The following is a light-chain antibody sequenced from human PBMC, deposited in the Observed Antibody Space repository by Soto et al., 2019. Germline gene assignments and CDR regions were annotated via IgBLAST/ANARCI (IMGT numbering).Light chain of an antibody. Sequence: DLQMTQSPSSLSASGGDRVTITCRASQGISNYLAWYQQKPGKVPKLLIYAASTLQSEVPSRFSGSGSGTDFTLTISSLQPEDVATYYCQKYDRAPWTFGQGTKVEIK. CDR2: AAS. CDR3: QKYDRAPWT. V-gene: IGKV1-27*01. J-gene: IGKJ1*01. CDR1: QGISNY.